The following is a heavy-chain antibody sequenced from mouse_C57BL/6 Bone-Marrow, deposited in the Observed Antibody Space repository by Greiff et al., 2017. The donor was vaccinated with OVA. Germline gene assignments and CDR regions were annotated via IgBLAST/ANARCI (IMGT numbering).Heavy chain of an antibody. J-gene: IGHJ3*01. CDR2: ISNGGGST. D-gene: IGHD2-4*01. CDR1: GFTFSDYY. CDR3: ARQITFAY. V-gene: IGHV5-12*01. Sequence: DVKLVESGGGLVQPGGSLKLSCAASGFTFSDYYMYWVRQTPEKRLEWVAYISNGGGSTYYPDNVKGRFTISRDNAKNTLYLQMSRLKSEDTAMYYCARQITFAYWGQGTLVTVSA.